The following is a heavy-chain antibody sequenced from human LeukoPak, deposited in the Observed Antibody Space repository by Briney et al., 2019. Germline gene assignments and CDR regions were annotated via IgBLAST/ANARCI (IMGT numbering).Heavy chain of an antibody. CDR2: IRYDGSNK. J-gene: IGHJ4*02. D-gene: IGHD3-22*01. CDR3: AIPSRYYDSSGYYYNY. V-gene: IGHV3-30*02. Sequence: GGSLRLSCAASGFTFSSYGMHWVRQAPGKGLEWVAFIRYDGSNKYDADSVKGRFTISRDNSKNTLCLQMNSLRGEDTCVYYCAIPSRYYDSSGYYYNYWGQGTLVTVSS. CDR1: GFTFSSYG.